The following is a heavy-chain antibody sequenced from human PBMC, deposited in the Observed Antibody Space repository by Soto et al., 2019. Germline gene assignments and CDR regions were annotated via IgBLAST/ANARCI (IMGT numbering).Heavy chain of an antibody. J-gene: IGHJ5*02. CDR3: ARDKSSSWNRGWFDP. CDR1: GGSFSGYY. V-gene: IGHV4-34*01. D-gene: IGHD6-13*01. CDR2: INHSGST. Sequence: PSETLSLTCAVYGGSFSGYYWSWIRQPPGKGLEWIGEINHSGSTNYNPSLKSRVTISVDTSKNQFSLKLSSVTAADTAVYYCARDKSSSWNRGWFDPWGQGTLVTVS.